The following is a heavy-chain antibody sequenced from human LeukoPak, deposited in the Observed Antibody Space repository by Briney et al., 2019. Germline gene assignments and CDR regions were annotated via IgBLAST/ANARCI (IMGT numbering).Heavy chain of an antibody. D-gene: IGHD6-19*01. J-gene: IGHJ5*02. CDR1: GGSISGYY. CDR3: AREGQWLPDWFDP. CDR2: IHYSGST. V-gene: IGHV4-59*12. Sequence: SETLSLTCTVSGGSISGYYWSWVRQPPGEGLEWIGYIHYSGSTNYNPSLKSRVTISLDTSKNQFSLKLTSVTAADTAVYYCAREGQWLPDWFDPWGQGTLVTVSS.